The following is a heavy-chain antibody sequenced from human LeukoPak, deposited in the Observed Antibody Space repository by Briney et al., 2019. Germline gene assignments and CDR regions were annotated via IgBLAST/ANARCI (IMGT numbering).Heavy chain of an antibody. CDR2: VSSNGGGT. V-gene: IGHV3-64*02. Sequence: PGGSLRLSRAASGFTFSSYAMHWVRQAPGKGLEYVSAVSSNGGGTYYADSVKGRFTISRDNSKNTLYLQMGSLRAEDMAVYYCARGPIFGVVITPYYFDYWGQGTLVTVSS. J-gene: IGHJ4*02. D-gene: IGHD3-3*01. CDR3: ARGPIFGVVITPYYFDY. CDR1: GFTFSSYA.